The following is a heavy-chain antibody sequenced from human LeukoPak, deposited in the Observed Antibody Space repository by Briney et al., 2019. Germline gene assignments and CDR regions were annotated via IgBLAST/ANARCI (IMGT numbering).Heavy chain of an antibody. Sequence: GGSLRLSCAASGFTFSNYNMNWVRQAPGKGLEWVSSIGTSGSDMYYADSVKGRFAISRDNAKNSLYLQMNSLRVEDMGVYYCARETRGHYYDSSGPDHWGQGTLVTVSS. CDR2: IGTSGSDM. J-gene: IGHJ5*02. V-gene: IGHV3-21*01. CDR3: ARETRGHYYDSSGPDH. CDR1: GFTFSNYN. D-gene: IGHD3-22*01.